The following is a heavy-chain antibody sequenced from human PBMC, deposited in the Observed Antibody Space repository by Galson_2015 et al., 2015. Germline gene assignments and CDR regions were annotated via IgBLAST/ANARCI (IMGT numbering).Heavy chain of an antibody. V-gene: IGHV3-11*01. CDR3: ARRYCTTSNCRDYSDS. CDR1: GFTFSDYY. D-gene: IGHD2-8*01. CDR2: LSSTGNTI. J-gene: IGHJ4*02. Sequence: SLRLSCAASGFTFSDYYMSWIRQAPGKGLEWVSYLSSTGNTIYYAASVRGRFTISRDNAKKSLYLQMDSLRAEDTAVYYCARRYCTTSNCRDYSDSWGQGTLVTVSS.